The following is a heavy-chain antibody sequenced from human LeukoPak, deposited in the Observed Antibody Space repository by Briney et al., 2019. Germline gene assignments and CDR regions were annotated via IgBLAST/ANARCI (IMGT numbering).Heavy chain of an antibody. CDR1: GDSVSSNSAA. J-gene: IGHJ4*02. CDR3: ARGKTYCDFWSGYHPFDY. V-gene: IGHV6-1*01. D-gene: IGHD3-3*01. CDR2: TYYRSKWYN. Sequence: SQTLSLTCAISGDSVSSNSAAWNWIRQSPSRGLEWLGRTYYRSKWYNDYAVSLKSRITINPDTSKNQFSLKLSSVTAADTAVYYCARGKTYCDFWSGYHPFDYWGQGTLVTVSS.